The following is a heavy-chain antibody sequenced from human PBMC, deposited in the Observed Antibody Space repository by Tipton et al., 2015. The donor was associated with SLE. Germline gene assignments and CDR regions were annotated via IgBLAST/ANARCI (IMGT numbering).Heavy chain of an antibody. CDR3: ARAPLLWFGELWYFDY. V-gene: IGHV4-34*01. Sequence: TLSLTCAVYGGSFSGYYWSWIRQPPGKGLEWIGSIYHSGSTYYNPSLKSRVTISVDTSKNQFSLKLSSVTAADTAVYYCARAPLLWFGELWYFDYWGQGTLVTVSS. D-gene: IGHD3-10*01. J-gene: IGHJ4*02. CDR1: GGSFSGYY. CDR2: IYHSGST.